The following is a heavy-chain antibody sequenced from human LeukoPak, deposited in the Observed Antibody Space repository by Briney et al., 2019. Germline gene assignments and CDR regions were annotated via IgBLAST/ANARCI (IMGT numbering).Heavy chain of an antibody. CDR3: ARGDYYDSSGYPTD. V-gene: IGHV3-33*03. CDR2: IWYSGSNK. CDR1: GFTFSSYG. D-gene: IGHD3-22*01. J-gene: IGHJ4*02. Sequence: GGSLRLSCAASGFTFSSYGMHWVRQAPGKGLEWVAVIWYSGSNKYYADSVKGRFTISRDNAKNSLYLQMNSLRAEDTAVYYCARGDYYDSSGYPTDWGQGTLVTVSS.